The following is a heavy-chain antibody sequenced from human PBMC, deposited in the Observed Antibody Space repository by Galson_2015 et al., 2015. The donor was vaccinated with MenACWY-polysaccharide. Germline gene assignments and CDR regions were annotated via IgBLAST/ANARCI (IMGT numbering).Heavy chain of an antibody. J-gene: IGHJ4*02. V-gene: IGHV3-15*01. Sequence: SLRLSCAASGFTFNNAWMSWVRQAPGKGLEWVGRIKSKTDGGTTDYAAPVKGRFTISRDDSKNTLYLQMNSLRTEDTAVYYCTTVFYYDSSDPFDYWGQGTLVTVSS. CDR3: TTVFYYDSSDPFDY. CDR2: IKSKTDGGTT. D-gene: IGHD3-22*01. CDR1: GFTFNNAW.